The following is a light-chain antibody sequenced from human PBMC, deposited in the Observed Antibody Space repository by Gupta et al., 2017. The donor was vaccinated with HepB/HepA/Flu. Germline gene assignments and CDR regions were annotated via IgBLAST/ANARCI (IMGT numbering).Light chain of an antibody. Sequence: TVLTQSPATLSLSPGERATLSCRASQSFSNYLAGYQQKSGQAPRLLLNDASNRATGIPARFSGSGSGTEFTLTISSREPEDFAVYYCQQRSNWPITFGQGTRLEIK. CDR2: DAS. J-gene: IGKJ5*01. V-gene: IGKV3-11*01. CDR3: QQRSNWPIT. CDR1: QSFSNY.